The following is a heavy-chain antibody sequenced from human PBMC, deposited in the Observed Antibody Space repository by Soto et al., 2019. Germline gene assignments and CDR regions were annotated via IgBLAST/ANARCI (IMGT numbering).Heavy chain of an antibody. Sequence: SETLSLTCAFYGGSFDDFYWSWVRQSPGKGLEWVGEISHDGGTNYSPSLASRVSISVDTSKNQFSLKLSSVTAADTAVYYCARGRAVEMATIRGIDAFDIWGQGTMVTVSS. CDR2: ISHDGGT. D-gene: IGHD5-12*01. J-gene: IGHJ3*02. CDR1: GGSFDDFY. V-gene: IGHV4-34*01. CDR3: ARGRAVEMATIRGIDAFDI.